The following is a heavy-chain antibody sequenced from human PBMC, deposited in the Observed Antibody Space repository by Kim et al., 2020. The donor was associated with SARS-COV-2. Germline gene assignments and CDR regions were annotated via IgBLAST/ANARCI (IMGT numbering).Heavy chain of an antibody. J-gene: IGHJ3*02. D-gene: IGHD6-19*01. Sequence: SETLSLTCTVSGGSISSYYWSWIRQPAGKGLEWIGRIYTSGSTNYNPSLKSRVTMSVDTSNKQFSLKLSSVTAADTAVYYWAGSSGCYVDAFDIWGQGTLVTVSS. CDR1: GGSISSYY. CDR3: AGSSGCYVDAFDI. CDR2: IYTSGST. V-gene: IGHV4-4*07.